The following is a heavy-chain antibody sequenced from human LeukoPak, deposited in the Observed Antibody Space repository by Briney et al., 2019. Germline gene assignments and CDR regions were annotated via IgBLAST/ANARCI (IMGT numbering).Heavy chain of an antibody. CDR3: ARVWLDWFDP. V-gene: IGHV4-34*01. Sequence: SETLSLTCAVYGGSFSGYYWSWIRQPPGKGLEWIGEINHSGSTNYNPSLKSRVTISVDTSKNQFSLTLSSVTAADTAVYYCARVWLDWFDPWGQGTLITVSS. D-gene: IGHD3-10*01. CDR1: GGSFSGYY. J-gene: IGHJ5*02. CDR2: INHSGST.